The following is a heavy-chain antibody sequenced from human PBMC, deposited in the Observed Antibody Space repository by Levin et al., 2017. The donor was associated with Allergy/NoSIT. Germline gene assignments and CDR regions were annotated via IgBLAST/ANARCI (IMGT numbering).Heavy chain of an antibody. V-gene: IGHV4-61*01. D-gene: IGHD2-15*01. Sequence: SQTLSLTCTVSGGSVSSSSYYWSWIRQPPGKGLEWIAYVYYTGSTNYNPSLKSRVTISVDTSKNQFSLKLNSVTAADTAVYYCARTSYCSGGSCYFLSFDYWGQGTLVTVSS. CDR3: ARTSYCSGGSCYFLSFDY. CDR2: VYYTGST. CDR1: GGSVSSSSYY. J-gene: IGHJ4*02.